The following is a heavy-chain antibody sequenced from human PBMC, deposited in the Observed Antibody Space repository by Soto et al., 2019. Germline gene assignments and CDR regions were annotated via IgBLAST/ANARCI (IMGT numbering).Heavy chain of an antibody. D-gene: IGHD3-22*01. Sequence: GGSLRLSCAASGFTFSSYAMHWVRQAPGKGLEWVAVISYDGSNKYYADSVKGRFTISRDNSKNTLYLQMNSLRAEDTAVYYCARTEMDYYDSSGYPDYWGQGTLVTVSS. J-gene: IGHJ4*02. V-gene: IGHV3-30-3*01. CDR2: ISYDGSNK. CDR1: GFTFSSYA. CDR3: ARTEMDYYDSSGYPDY.